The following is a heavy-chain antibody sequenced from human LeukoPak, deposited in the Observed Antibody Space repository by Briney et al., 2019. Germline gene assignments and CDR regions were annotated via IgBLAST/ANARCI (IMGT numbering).Heavy chain of an antibody. CDR1: GGSISSSSYY. J-gene: IGHJ5*02. D-gene: IGHD3-22*01. CDR2: IYYSGST. Sequence: PSETLSLTCTVSGGSISSSSYYWGWIRQPPGKGLEWIGSIYYSGSTYYNPSLKSRVTISVDTSKNQFSLKLSSVTAANTAVYYCARKAASYYYDSSGYLDWFDPWGQGTLVTVSS. CDR3: ARKAASYYYDSSGYLDWFDP. V-gene: IGHV4-39*01.